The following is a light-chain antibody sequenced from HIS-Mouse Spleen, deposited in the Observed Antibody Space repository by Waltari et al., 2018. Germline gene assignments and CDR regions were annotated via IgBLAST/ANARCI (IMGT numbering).Light chain of an antibody. CDR2: EDS. J-gene: IGLJ2*01. CDR1: KLGDKY. Sequence: SYELTQPPSVSVSPGQTASITCSGDKLGDKYACWYHQKPGQSPVLVIYEDSKRPSGIPERFSGSNSGNTAPLTISGTQAMDEADYYCQAWDSSTHVVFGGGTKLTVL. CDR3: QAWDSSTHVV. V-gene: IGLV3-1*01.